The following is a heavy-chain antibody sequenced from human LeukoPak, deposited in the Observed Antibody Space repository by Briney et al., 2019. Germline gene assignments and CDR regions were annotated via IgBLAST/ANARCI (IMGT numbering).Heavy chain of an antibody. CDR1: GFTFSSNY. J-gene: IGHJ4*02. V-gene: IGHV3-53*01. CDR2: IYSGGST. CDR3: ALFRGSGTYYFDY. D-gene: IGHD3-10*01. Sequence: GGSLRLSCAASGFTFSSNYMSWVRQAPGQGLEWVSVIYSGGSTYYADSVKGRFTISRDNSKNTLYLQMNSLRAEDTAVYYCALFRGSGTYYFDYWGQGTLVTVSS.